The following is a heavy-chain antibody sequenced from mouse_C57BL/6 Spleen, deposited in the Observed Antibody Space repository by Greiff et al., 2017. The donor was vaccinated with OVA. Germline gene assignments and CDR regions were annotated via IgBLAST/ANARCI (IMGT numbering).Heavy chain of an antibody. V-gene: IGHV1-78*01. CDR2: IYPRDGST. D-gene: IGHD6-1*01. CDR1: GYTFTDHT. Sequence: QVQLQQSDAELVKPGASVKISCKVSGYTFTDHTIHWMKQRPEQGLEWIGYIYPRDGSTKYNEKFKGKATLTADKSSSIVYLQLNSLTSEDDAVDHSARLPRSNWYFDVWGTRDTGNVS. CDR3: ARLPRSNWYFDV. J-gene: IGHJ1*03.